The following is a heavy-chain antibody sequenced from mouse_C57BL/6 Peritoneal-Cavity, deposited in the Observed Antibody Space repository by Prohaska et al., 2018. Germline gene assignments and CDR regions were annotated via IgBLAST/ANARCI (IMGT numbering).Heavy chain of an antibody. CDR3: AKQGANMNWFDY. Sequence: EVKLLQSGGGLVQPGGSLKLSCAASGIDFSRYWMSWVRRAPGKGIEWIGEINPDSSTINYAPSLKDKFIISRDNAKNTLYLQMIKVRCEDTAPYHCAKQGANMNWFDYWGQGTLVTVPA. V-gene: IGHV4-1*01. D-gene: IGHD4-1*01. CDR2: INPDSSTI. CDR1: GIDFSRYW. J-gene: IGHJ3*01.